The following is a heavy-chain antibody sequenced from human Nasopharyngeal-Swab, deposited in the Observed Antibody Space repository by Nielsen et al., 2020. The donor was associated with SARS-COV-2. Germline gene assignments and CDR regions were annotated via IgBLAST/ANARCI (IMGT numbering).Heavy chain of an antibody. Sequence: SETLSLTCTVSGGSISSYYWSWIRQPPGKGLEWIGYIYYSGSTNYNPSLKSRVTMSVDTSKNQFSLKLSSVTAADTAVYYCARILTIFGVVASYYFDYWGQGTLVTVSS. CDR1: GGSISSYY. V-gene: IGHV4-59*01. J-gene: IGHJ4*02. D-gene: IGHD3-3*01. CDR3: ARILTIFGVVASYYFDY. CDR2: IYYSGST.